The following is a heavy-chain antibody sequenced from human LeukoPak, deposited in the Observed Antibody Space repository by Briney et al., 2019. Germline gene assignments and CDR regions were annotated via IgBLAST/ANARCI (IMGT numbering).Heavy chain of an antibody. CDR1: GFALSSYE. CDR2: ISSSGNTI. J-gene: IGHJ6*02. Sequence: GGSLRLSCAPSGFALSSYEMNWGRQAPGEGLGWVSHISSSGNTIYYADSVKGRFTISRDNATKSLYLQMNSLRAEDTAVYYCAREPSVVGNGMDVWGQGTTVTVSS. V-gene: IGHV3-48*03. CDR3: AREPSVVGNGMDV.